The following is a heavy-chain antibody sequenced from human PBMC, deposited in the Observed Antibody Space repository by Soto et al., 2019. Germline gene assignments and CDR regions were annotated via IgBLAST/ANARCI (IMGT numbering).Heavy chain of an antibody. J-gene: IGHJ6*02. CDR3: AKETRSRAVTATRVNGMDV. V-gene: IGHV3-30*18. Sequence: PGGSLRLSCAPSGFSFSDFGMHWGRQAPGKGLEWVAAISHDGSNQYYGDSVKCRFSISRDHSNNRLYLQMNNLKVEDSAIYYCAKETRSRAVTATRVNGMDVWGQGTTVTVSS. CDR2: ISHDGSNQ. CDR1: GFSFSDFG. D-gene: IGHD2-21*02.